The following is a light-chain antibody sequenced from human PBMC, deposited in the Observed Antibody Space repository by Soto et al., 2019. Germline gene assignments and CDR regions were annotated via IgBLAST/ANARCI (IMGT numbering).Light chain of an antibody. J-gene: IGKJ1*01. CDR3: QQYGSYSPWT. CDR2: KAS. Sequence: DIQMTQSPSTLSASVGDRVTITCRASQSIGSWLAWYQQKPGKAPKLLIYKASSLESGVPSRFSGSGSGTEFTLTLSSLQPDDFASYYCQQYGSYSPWTFGQGTKVEIK. CDR1: QSIGSW. V-gene: IGKV1-5*03.